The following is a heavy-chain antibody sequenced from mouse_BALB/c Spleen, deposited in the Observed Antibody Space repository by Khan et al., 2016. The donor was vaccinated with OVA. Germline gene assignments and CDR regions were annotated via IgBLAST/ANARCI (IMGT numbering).Heavy chain of an antibody. V-gene: IGHV1-26*01. CDR3: ARGYDFFAY. D-gene: IGHD2-14*01. CDR2: VNPNTGNT. CDR1: GYSFTGYY. Sequence: VQLKESGPDLVKPGASVKMSCKASGYSFTGYYMNWVKQSHGKSLECIGRVNPNTGNTNYNQKFRGKAILIVDTSSSTAYMELRSLTSEDSAVYYCARGYDFFAYWGQETLVTVSA. J-gene: IGHJ3*01.